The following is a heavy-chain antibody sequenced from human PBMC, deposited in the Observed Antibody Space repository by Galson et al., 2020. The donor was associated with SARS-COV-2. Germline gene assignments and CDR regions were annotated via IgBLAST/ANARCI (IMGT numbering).Heavy chain of an antibody. CDR1: DFTFSTYA. V-gene: IGHV3-23*01. Sequence: GGSLRLSCAASDFTFSTYAMIWVRQAPGTGLEWVSTISGSADRMFYADSVKGRFTISRDNSRNTLYLLMNSLRVEDTAVYYCAKSGAGSETYYYFDYWGKGTLVTVSS. J-gene: IGHJ4*02. D-gene: IGHD3-10*01. CDR3: AKSGAGSETYYYFDY. CDR2: ISGSADRM.